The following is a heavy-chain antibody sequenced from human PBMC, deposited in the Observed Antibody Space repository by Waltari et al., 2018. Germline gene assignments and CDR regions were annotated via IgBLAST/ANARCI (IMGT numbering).Heavy chain of an antibody. J-gene: IGHJ1*01. CDR1: GFSFSNFA. CDR3: AKVPYDNFWTGYFFFDL. V-gene: IGHV3-23*04. D-gene: IGHD3-3*01. CDR2: ITHNAENT. Sequence: EVQLVESGGGFVQSGESLRLSCAASGFSFSNFAMSWVRQAPGKGLRWVSSITHNAENTYDADSVRGRYTISRDNSKNTLYLQMDGLRAEDTAIYYCAKVPYDNFWTGYFFFDLWGQGTLVTVSS.